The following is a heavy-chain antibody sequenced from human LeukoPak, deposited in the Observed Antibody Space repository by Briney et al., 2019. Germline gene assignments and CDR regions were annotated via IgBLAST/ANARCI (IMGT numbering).Heavy chain of an antibody. CDR1: GFTFSSYS. Sequence: GGSLRLSCAASGFTFSSYSMNWVRQAPGRGLEWVSSISSSSSYIYYADSVKGRFTISRDNAKNSLYLQMNSLRAEDTAVYYCARGNVAARPLDYWGQGTLVTVSS. J-gene: IGHJ4*02. D-gene: IGHD6-6*01. CDR3: ARGNVAARPLDY. V-gene: IGHV3-21*01. CDR2: ISSSSSYI.